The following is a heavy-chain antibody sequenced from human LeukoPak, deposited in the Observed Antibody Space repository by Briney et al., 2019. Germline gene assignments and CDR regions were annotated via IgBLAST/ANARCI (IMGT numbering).Heavy chain of an antibody. Sequence: GASVKVSCKASGYTFTGYYIHWVRQAPGQGLEWMGWFNPNNGGTNYAQKFQGWVTMTRDTSISTAYMELNRLRSDDTAVYYCARDRHSGNYYLDFWGQGTLVTVSS. CDR3: ARDRHSGNYYLDF. J-gene: IGHJ4*02. CDR1: GYTFTGYY. CDR2: FNPNNGGT. V-gene: IGHV1-2*04. D-gene: IGHD1-26*01.